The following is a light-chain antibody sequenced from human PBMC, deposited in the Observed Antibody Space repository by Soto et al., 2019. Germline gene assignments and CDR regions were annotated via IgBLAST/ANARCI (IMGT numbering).Light chain of an antibody. V-gene: IGLV2-14*01. CDR2: EVS. CDR3: SSYEGSRTYL. CDR1: SSDVGSYNF. J-gene: IGLJ1*01. Sequence: QSVLTQPASVSGSPGQSITISCTGTSSDVGSYNFVSWYQHHPGKAPKLIIYEVSNRPSGVSNRFSGSKSGNTASLTIPGLQADDEADYHCSSYEGSRTYLLGRATEVTVL.